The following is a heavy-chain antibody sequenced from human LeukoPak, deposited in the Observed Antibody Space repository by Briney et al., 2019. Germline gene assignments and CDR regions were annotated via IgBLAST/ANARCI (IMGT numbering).Heavy chain of an antibody. CDR2: IYYSGST. CDR3: AREGDSSSSVGDYYYYYYMDV. J-gene: IGHJ6*03. Sequence: NTSETLSLTCTVSGGSISSSSYYWGWIRQPPGKGLEWIGSIYYSGSTYYNPSLKSRVTISVDTSKNQFSLKLSSVTAADTAVYYCAREGDSSSSVGDYYYYYYMDVWGKGTTVTVSS. CDR1: GGSISSSSYY. D-gene: IGHD6-6*01. V-gene: IGHV4-39*07.